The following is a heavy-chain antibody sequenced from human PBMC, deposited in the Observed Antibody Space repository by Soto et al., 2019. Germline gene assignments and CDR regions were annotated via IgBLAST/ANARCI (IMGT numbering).Heavy chain of an antibody. Sequence: SETLSLTCTVSGASISSYHWSWIRQTPGKGLEWIGYIYYSGSANYNPSLKSRVTFSVDTSKNQVSLKLRSVTAADTAVYYCARGVAARPPGPGYYYMDVWGTGTTVTVSS. CDR1: GASISSYH. CDR3: ARGVAARPPGPGYYYMDV. V-gene: IGHV4-59*08. CDR2: IYYSGSA. J-gene: IGHJ6*03. D-gene: IGHD6-6*01.